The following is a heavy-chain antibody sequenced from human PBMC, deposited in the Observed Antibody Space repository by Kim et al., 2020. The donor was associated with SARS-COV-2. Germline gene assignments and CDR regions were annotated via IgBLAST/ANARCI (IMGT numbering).Heavy chain of an antibody. V-gene: IGHV4-59*01. CDR3: ARVPTSGWGNFDY. J-gene: IGHJ4*02. D-gene: IGHD6-19*01. Sequence: NRNPPLMERVPISVDTSKNQFSLRLTSVTAADTAVYYWARVPTSGWGNFDYWGQGTLVTVSS.